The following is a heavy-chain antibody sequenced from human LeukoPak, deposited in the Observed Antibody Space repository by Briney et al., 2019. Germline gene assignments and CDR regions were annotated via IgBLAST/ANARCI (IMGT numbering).Heavy chain of an antibody. CDR1: GYTFTSYY. V-gene: IGHV1-46*01. D-gene: IGHD3-3*01. J-gene: IGHJ6*02. Sequence: WASVKVSCKASGYTFTSYYMHWVRQAPGQGLEWMGIINPSGGSTSYAQKFQGRVTMTRDTSTSTVYMELSSLRSEDTAVYYCARGEVRFLEWPGLYYYYGMDVWGQGTTVTVSS. CDR3: ARGEVRFLEWPGLYYYYGMDV. CDR2: INPSGGST.